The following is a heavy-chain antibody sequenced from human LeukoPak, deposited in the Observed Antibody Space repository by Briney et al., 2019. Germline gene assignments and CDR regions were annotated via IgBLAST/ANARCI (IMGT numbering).Heavy chain of an antibody. D-gene: IGHD2-2*01. V-gene: IGHV1-69*05. CDR1: GGTFSSYA. Sequence: ASVKVSCKASGGTFSSYAISWVRQAPGQGLEWMGGIIPIFGTANYAQKFQGRVTITTDESTSTAYMELSSLRSEDTAVYYCATLDVVPAVMGSQAFDYWGQGTLVTVSS. CDR3: ATLDVVPAVMGSQAFDY. CDR2: IIPIFGTA. J-gene: IGHJ4*02.